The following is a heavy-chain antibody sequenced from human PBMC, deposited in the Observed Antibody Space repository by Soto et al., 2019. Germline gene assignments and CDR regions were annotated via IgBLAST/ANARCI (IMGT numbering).Heavy chain of an antibody. J-gene: IGHJ6*02. CDR3: AKGGAGTPYYYYAMDV. D-gene: IGHD6-19*01. CDR2: IIPFLNTT. CDR1: GGTFSFYA. V-gene: IGHV1-69*13. Sequence: ASVKVSCKASGGTFSFYAISWVRQAPGQGLEWMGGIIPFLNTTDSAQNFQGRATITADEPTSTAYMELSSLRSDDTAVYYCAKGGAGTPYYYYAMDVWGQGTTVTVSS.